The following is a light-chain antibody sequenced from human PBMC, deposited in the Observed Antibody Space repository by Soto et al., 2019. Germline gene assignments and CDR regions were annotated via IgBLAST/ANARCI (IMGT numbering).Light chain of an antibody. CDR3: QQYGTSPWT. Sequence: EIVLTQSPDTLSLSPGERATLSCRASQSVSSNYLGWYQQKPGQAPRLLIYGVSSRATGIPDRFSGSGSGTVFTLTISRLEPEDFAVYYCQQYGTSPWTFGQGTKVEIK. CDR2: GVS. V-gene: IGKV3-20*01. J-gene: IGKJ1*01. CDR1: QSVSSNY.